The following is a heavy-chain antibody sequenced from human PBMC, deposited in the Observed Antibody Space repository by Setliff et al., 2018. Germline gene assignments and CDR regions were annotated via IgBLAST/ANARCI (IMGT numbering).Heavy chain of an antibody. CDR2: ISWNGAST. J-gene: IGHJ3*02. CDR3: ARGLTVFGVVFPDAFDI. D-gene: IGHD3-3*01. V-gene: IGHV3-20*04. CDR1: GFTLRSYW. Sequence: GGSLRLSCAASGFTLRSYWMSWVRQAPGKGLEWVSGISWNGASTGYTDSVKGRFTVSRDNAQNSLYLEMKSLRTEDTALYYCARGLTVFGVVFPDAFDIWGQGTVVTVSS.